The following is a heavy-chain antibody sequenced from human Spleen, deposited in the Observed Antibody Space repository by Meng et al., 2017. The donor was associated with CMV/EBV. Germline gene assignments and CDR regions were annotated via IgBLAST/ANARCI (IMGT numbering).Heavy chain of an antibody. V-gene: IGHV4-59*12. CDR1: GGSISVYY. Sequence: SETLSLTCSVSGGSISVYYWNWIRQPPGKGLEWIGYIHYSGSTSYNPSLKSRVTMSVDTSKNQFSLRLSSVTAADTAVYYCARIGYSSSYYYWGQGTLVTVSS. J-gene: IGHJ4*02. CDR3: ARIGYSSSYYY. D-gene: IGHD6-6*01. CDR2: IHYSGST.